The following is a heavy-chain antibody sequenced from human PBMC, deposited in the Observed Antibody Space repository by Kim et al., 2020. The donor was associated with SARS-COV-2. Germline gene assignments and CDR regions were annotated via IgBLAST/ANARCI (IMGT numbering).Heavy chain of an antibody. J-gene: IGHJ6*01. CDR2: ISRSGDRT. V-gene: IGHV3-23*01. D-gene: IGHD2-15*01. CDR1: GFISSSYA. CDR3: AKILESNVEHYYYGMDV. Sequence: GGSLRLSCVASGFISSSYAMNWVRQTPGKGLEWISAISRSGDRTYYADSVKGRFTISRDNSKNTLYLQMNSLRAEDTAVYYCAKILESNVEHYYYGMDV.